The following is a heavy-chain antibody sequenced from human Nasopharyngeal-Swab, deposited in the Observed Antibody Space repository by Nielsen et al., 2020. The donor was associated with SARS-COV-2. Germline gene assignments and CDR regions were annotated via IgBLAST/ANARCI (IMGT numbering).Heavy chain of an antibody. J-gene: IGHJ6*02. CDR2: ISWNSGSI. Sequence: SLKISCAASGFTFDDYAVHWVRQAPGKGLEWVSGISWNSGSIGYADSVKGRFTISRDNAKNSLYLQMNSLRAEDTALYYCAKDPGDYYGMDVWGQGTTVTVSS. CDR1: GFTFDDYA. CDR3: AKDPGDYYGMDV. V-gene: IGHV3-9*01.